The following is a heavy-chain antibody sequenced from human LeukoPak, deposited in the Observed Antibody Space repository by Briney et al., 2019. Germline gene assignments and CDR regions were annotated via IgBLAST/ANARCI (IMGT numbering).Heavy chain of an antibody. V-gene: IGHV3-53*01. D-gene: IGHD6-19*01. CDR3: AGGYKTGWKIDY. CDR1: GFTVSTNY. Sequence: GGSLRLSCAASGFTVSTNYMTWVRQAPGKGLEWVSVIYSGGSIYYADSVKGRFTISRDNSKNMLYLQMNSLSAADTAVYYCAGGYKTGWKIDYWGQGTLVTVSS. CDR2: IYSGGSI. J-gene: IGHJ4*02.